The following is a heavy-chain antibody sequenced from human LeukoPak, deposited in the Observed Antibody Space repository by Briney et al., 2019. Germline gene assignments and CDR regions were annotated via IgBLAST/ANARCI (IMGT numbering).Heavy chain of an antibody. D-gene: IGHD3-3*01. J-gene: IGHJ4*02. CDR2: ISGSGDTT. CDR1: GFTVSSNY. CDR3: AKDQVRFLEGLPYYFDL. Sequence: GGSLRLSCAASGFTVSSNYMSWVRQAPGQGLAWVSGISGSGDTTYYSDSVEGRFSISRDNSKNTLYLEMSSLRAEDTAVYFCAKDQVRFLEGLPYYFDLWGRGFLVIVSS. V-gene: IGHV3-23*01.